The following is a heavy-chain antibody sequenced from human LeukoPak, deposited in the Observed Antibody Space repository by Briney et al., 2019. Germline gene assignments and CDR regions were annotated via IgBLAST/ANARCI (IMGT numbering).Heavy chain of an antibody. CDR2: ISAYNGNT. CDR1: GYTFTSYG. Sequence: GASVKVSCKASGYTFTSYGISWVRQAPGQGLEWMGWISAYNGNTNYAQKLQGRVTMTTDTSTSTAYMELRSLRSDDTAVYYCTTDPIRLGELSHLDYWGQGTLVTVSS. D-gene: IGHD3-16*02. V-gene: IGHV1-18*01. CDR3: TTDPIRLGELSHLDY. J-gene: IGHJ4*02.